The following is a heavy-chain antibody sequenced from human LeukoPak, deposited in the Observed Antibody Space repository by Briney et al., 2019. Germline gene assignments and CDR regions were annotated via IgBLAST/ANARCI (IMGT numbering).Heavy chain of an antibody. D-gene: IGHD5-18*01. CDR1: GGSISSYY. V-gene: IGHV4-4*07. Sequence: SETLSLTCTVSGGSISSYYWSWIRQPARKGLEWSGRIYTSGSTNYNPSLKSRVTMSVHTSKNQFSLKLSSVTAADTAVSYCARAYSYGYYYFDYWGQGTLVTVSS. CDR2: IYTSGST. CDR3: ARAYSYGYYYFDY. J-gene: IGHJ4*02.